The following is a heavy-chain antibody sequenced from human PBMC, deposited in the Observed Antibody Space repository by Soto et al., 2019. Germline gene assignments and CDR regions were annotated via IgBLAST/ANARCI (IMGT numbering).Heavy chain of an antibody. CDR3: ARDHAFDI. CDR2: ISYDGSNK. CDR1: GFTFSSYA. J-gene: IGHJ3*02. V-gene: IGHV3-30-3*01. Sequence: GGSLRLSXAASGFTFSSYAMHWVRQAPGKGLEWVAVISYDGSNKYYADSVKGRFTISRDNSKNTLYLQMNSLRAEDTAVYYCARDHAFDIWGQGTMVTVSS.